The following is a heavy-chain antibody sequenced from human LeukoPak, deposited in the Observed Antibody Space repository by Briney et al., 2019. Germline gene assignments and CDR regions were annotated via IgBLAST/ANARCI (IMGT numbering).Heavy chain of an antibody. Sequence: SETLSLTCTVSGGSISSYYWSWIRQPPGKGLEWIGYIYYSGSTNYNPPLKSRVTISVDTSKNQFSLKLSSVTAADTAVYYCARDALTGAFDYWGQGTLVTVSS. D-gene: IGHD1-20*01. CDR3: ARDALTGAFDY. V-gene: IGHV4-59*01. J-gene: IGHJ4*02. CDR1: GGSISSYY. CDR2: IYYSGST.